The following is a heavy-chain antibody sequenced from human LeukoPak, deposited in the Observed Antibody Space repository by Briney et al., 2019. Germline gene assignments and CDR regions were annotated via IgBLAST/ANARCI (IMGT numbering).Heavy chain of an antibody. CDR1: GYTFTTYY. Sequence: ASVKVSCKASGYTFTTYYIHWVRQAPGQGLQWMGIISPSGGSTSYAQKFQGRVTMTRDTSTSTVYMELSSLRSEDTAVYYCARGGHGAPDASEIWGQGTMVSVSS. D-gene: IGHD4-17*01. CDR2: ISPSGGST. CDR3: ARGGHGAPDASEI. J-gene: IGHJ3*02. V-gene: IGHV1-46*01.